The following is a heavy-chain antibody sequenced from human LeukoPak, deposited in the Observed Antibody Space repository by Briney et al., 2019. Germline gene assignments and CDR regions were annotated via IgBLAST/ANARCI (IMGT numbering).Heavy chain of an antibody. J-gene: IGHJ4*02. CDR2: IYYSGST. Sequence: PSETLSLTCTVSGGSISSGGYYWSWIRQHPGKGLEWIGYIYYSGSTYYNPSLKSRVTISVDTSKNQFSLKLSSVTAADTAVYYCARGGGQLFDFDYWGQGPLITVSS. V-gene: IGHV4-31*03. CDR1: GGSISSGGYY. D-gene: IGHD2-2*01. CDR3: ARGGGQLFDFDY.